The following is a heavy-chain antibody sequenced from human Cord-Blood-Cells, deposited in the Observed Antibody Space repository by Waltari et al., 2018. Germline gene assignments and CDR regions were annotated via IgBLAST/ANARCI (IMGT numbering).Heavy chain of an antibody. D-gene: IGHD1-7*01. J-gene: IGHJ3*02. CDR2: IIPMFGTA. CDR3: ARDRELRYDAFDI. Sequence: QVQLVQSGAEVKKPGSSVKVSCKASGGTFSSYAISWVRQAPGQGLEWRGGIIPMFGTANDTKQFQGRVTITANESTSTAYMELSSLRSEDRAVYYCARDRELRYDAFDIWGQGTMVTVSS. CDR1: GGTFSSYA. V-gene: IGHV1-69*01.